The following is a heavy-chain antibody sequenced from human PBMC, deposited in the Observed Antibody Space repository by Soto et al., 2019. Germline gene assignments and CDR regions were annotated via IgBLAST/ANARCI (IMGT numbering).Heavy chain of an antibody. D-gene: IGHD2-2*01. J-gene: IGHJ5*02. CDR1: GFTFSTYA. CDR3: VKHSEYLLLSWFDP. Sequence: LESGGGLAQPGGSLRLSCAASGFTFSTYAMSWVRQAPGKGLEWVSGISAGGGNTFYADSVRGRFTISRDNSKNTLDLQMSSLRAEDAALYFCVKHSEYLLLSWFDPWGQGTLVTVSS. V-gene: IGHV3-23*01. CDR2: ISAGGGNT.